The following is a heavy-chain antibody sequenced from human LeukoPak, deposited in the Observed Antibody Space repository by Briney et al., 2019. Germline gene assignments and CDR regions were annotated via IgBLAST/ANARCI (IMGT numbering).Heavy chain of an antibody. CDR3: ARHNFSSIAARRGSLGY. J-gene: IGHJ4*02. Sequence: PSETLSLTCTVSGGSISSYYWSWIRQPPGKGLEWIGYIYYSGSTNYNPSLKSRVTISVDTSKNQFSLKLSSVTAADTAVYYCARHNFSSIAARRGSLGYWGQGTLVTVSS. D-gene: IGHD6-6*01. CDR2: IYYSGST. V-gene: IGHV4-59*08. CDR1: GGSISSYY.